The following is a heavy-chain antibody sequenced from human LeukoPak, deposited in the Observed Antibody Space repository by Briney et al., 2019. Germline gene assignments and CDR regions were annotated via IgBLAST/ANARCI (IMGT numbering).Heavy chain of an antibody. J-gene: IGHJ6*02. D-gene: IGHD4-17*01. V-gene: IGHV3-30-3*01. CDR2: ISYDGSNK. Sequence: GRSLRLSCAASGFTFSSYAMHWVRQAPGKGLEWVAVISYDGSNKYYADSVKGRFTISRDNSKNTLYLQMNSLRAEDTAVYYCAKDPNGDYYYYGMDVWGQGTTVTVSS. CDR1: GFTFSSYA. CDR3: AKDPNGDYYYYGMDV.